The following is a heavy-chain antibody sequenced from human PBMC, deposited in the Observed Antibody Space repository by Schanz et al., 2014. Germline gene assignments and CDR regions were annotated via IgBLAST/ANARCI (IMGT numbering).Heavy chain of an antibody. V-gene: IGHV3-7*01. CDR1: GFTFSDYY. J-gene: IGHJ4*02. Sequence: VYLVESGGGLVKPGGSLRLSCAASGFTFSDYYMSWIRQAPGKGLEWVANIKQDGSEKYYVDSVKGRFTISRDNAKNSLYLQMNSLTAEDTAVYYCARGVRIDYWGQGTLVTVSS. CDR2: IKQDGSEK. CDR3: ARGVRIDY. D-gene: IGHD3-3*01.